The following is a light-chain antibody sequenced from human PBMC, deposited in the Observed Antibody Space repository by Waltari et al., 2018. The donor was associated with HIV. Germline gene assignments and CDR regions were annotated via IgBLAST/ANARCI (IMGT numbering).Light chain of an antibody. V-gene: IGKV3-11*01. CDR1: QSVGGY. CDR3: QQRSSWLT. Sequence: EIVLTQSPATLSLSPGARASLSCRPSQSVGGYLAWYQQKPGQAPRLLIYDASNRATGIPARFSGSGSGTDFTLTISSLEPEDFAVYYCQQRSSWLTFGGGTKVEIK. CDR2: DAS. J-gene: IGKJ4*01.